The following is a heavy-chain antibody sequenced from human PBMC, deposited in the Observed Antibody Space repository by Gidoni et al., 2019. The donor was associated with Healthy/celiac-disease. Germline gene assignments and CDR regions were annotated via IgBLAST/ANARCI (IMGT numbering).Heavy chain of an antibody. D-gene: IGHD2-2*01. CDR2: ISGSGGST. CDR3: AKSVGYCSSTSCFDTAMVREIDY. Sequence: EVQLVESGGGLVQPGGSLRLSCAASGFTFSSYSMSWVRQAPGKGLEWVSAISGSGGSTYYADSVKGRFTISRGNSKNTLYLQMNSLRAEDTAVYYCAKSVGYCSSTSCFDTAMVREIDYWGQGTLVTVSS. J-gene: IGHJ4*02. V-gene: IGHV3-23*04. CDR1: GFTFSSYS.